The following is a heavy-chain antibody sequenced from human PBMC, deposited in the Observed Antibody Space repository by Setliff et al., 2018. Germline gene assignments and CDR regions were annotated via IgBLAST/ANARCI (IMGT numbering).Heavy chain of an antibody. CDR1: GGSIRSYY. V-gene: IGHV4-59*08. J-gene: IGHJ4*02. CDR3: AGSTVTQVDY. D-gene: IGHD4-17*01. Sequence: SETLSLTCTVSGGSIRSYYWNWIRQPPGKGLELIGYIYYSGSTNYNPSLQSRVTISVDTSKNHFSLKLSSVTAADTAVYYCAGSTVTQVDYWGQGTLVTVSS. CDR2: IYYSGST.